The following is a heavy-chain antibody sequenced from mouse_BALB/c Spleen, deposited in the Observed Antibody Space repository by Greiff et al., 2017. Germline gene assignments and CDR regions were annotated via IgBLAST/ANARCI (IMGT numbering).Heavy chain of an antibody. V-gene: IGHV5-17*02. CDR2: ISSGSSTI. Sequence: EVKLMESGGGLVQPGGSRKLSCAASGFTFSSFGMHWVRQAPEKGLEWVAYISSGSSTIYYADTVKGRFTISRDNPKNTLFLQMTSLRSEDTAMYYCARAEIYGYYAMDYWGQGTSVTVSS. D-gene: IGHD1-1*01. CDR1: GFTFSSFG. J-gene: IGHJ4*01. CDR3: ARAEIYGYYAMDY.